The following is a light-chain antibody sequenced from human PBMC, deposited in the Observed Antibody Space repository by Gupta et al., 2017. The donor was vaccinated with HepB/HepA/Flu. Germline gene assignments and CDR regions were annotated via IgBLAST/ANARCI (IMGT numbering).Light chain of an antibody. V-gene: IGLV1-44*01. CDR2: TNV. CDR3: AAWDEILNGWV. J-gene: IGLJ3*02. Sequence: QPALPHAPSAAGTPGQRVSISCPGGNYNIGSRIVNWYQQLPGTAPKLLIYTNVQRPSGVPDRFSASKSGTSASLAISRLQSEDEAHYYCAAWDEILNGWVFGGGTKLTVL. CDR1: NYNIGSRI.